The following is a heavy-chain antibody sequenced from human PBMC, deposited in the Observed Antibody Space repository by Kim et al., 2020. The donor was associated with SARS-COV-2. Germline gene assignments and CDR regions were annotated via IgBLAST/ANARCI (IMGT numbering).Heavy chain of an antibody. J-gene: IGHJ6*03. CDR3: AKDPYGDYGSYYYYYMDV. CDR2: ISGSGGST. Sequence: GGSLRLSCAASGFTFSSYAMSWVRQAPGKGLEWVSAISGSGGSTYYADSVKGRFTISRDNSKNTLYLQMNSLRAEDTAVYYCAKDPYGDYGSYYYYYMDVWGKGTTVTVSS. CDR1: GFTFSSYA. D-gene: IGHD4-17*01. V-gene: IGHV3-23*01.